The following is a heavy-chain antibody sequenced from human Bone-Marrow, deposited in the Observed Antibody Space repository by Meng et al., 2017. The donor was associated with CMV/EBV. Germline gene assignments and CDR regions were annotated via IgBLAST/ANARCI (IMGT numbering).Heavy chain of an antibody. CDR3: ARGVIINDY. CDR1: GGSFSGYY. J-gene: IGHJ4*02. CDR2: INHSVST. D-gene: IGHD3-22*01. Sequence: SETLSLTCAVYGGSFSGYYCRWIRQPPGKGLEWIGEINHSVSTNYNPSLKSRVTISVDTSKNQFSLKLSSVTAADTAVYPCARGVIINDYWGQGTLVTVSS. V-gene: IGHV4-34*01.